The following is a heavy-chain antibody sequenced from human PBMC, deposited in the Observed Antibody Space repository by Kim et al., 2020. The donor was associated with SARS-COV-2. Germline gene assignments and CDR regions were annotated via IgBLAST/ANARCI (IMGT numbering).Heavy chain of an antibody. D-gene: IGHD3-16*01. CDR3: ARVPNYAHYVNWFDP. V-gene: IGHV3-23*01. CDR2: ISGRGTTT. Sequence: GESLRLSCAASGFTLSGYDMNWVRLAPGKGLEWVSAISGRGTTTYYADSVKGRFTISRDNSKSTLSLQMNSLRVEDTAVYYCARVPNYAHYVNWFDPWGQGTLVTVSS. J-gene: IGHJ5*02. CDR1: GFTLSGYD.